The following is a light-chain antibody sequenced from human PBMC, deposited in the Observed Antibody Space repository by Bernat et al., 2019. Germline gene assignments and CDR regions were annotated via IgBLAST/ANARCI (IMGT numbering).Light chain of an antibody. V-gene: IGKV1-33*01. J-gene: IGKJ5*01. CDR2: DAS. Sequence: DIQMTQSPSSLSASVGDRVTITCQASQDISNYLNWYHQKPGKAPKPLIYDASNLETGVPSRFSGSGSGTDFTFTISSLQPEDIATYYCQQYDNLLSITFGQGTRLEIK. CDR1: QDISNY. CDR3: QQYDNLLSIT.